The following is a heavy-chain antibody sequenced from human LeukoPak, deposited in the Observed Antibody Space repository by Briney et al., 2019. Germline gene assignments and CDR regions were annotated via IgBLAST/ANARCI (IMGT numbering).Heavy chain of an antibody. D-gene: IGHD6-6*01. J-gene: IGHJ3*02. CDR2: INGDGSST. Sequence: PGGSLRLSCAGSGFIFSQFWMQWVRRVPGKGLVWVSRINGDGSSTNYADSVKGRFTISRDNAKNTLYLQMNSLRAEDTAVYYCARDGLPAARDIWGQGTMVTVSS. CDR3: ARDGLPAARDI. V-gene: IGHV3-74*01. CDR1: GFIFSQFW.